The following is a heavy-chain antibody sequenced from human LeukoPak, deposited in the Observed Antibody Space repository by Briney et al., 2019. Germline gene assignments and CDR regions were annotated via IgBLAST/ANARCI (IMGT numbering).Heavy chain of an antibody. J-gene: IGHJ6*02. CDR3: ARDPLGGPPYYYYGMDV. Sequence: PSETLSLTCTVYGVSFSGYHWSWIRQPPGKGLEWIGEINHSGNTNYNPSLKSRVTISVDTSKNQFSLKLSSVTAADTAVYYCARDPLGGPPYYYYGMDVWGQGTTVTVSS. V-gene: IGHV4-34*01. CDR1: GVSFSGYH. D-gene: IGHD3-16*01. CDR2: INHSGNT.